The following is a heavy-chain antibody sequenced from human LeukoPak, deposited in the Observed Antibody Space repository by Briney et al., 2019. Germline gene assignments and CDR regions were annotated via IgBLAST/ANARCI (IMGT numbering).Heavy chain of an antibody. V-gene: IGHV4-59*01. CDR2: IYYSGST. CDR1: GGSISSYY. CDR3: ARVLAYSGGYLDAFDI. D-gene: IGHD1-26*01. J-gene: IGHJ3*02. Sequence: SETLSLTCTVSGGSISSYYWSWIRQPPGKGLEWIGYIYYSGSTNYNPSLKSRVTISVDTSKNQFSLKLSSVTAADTAVYYCARVLAYSGGYLDAFDIWGQGTMVTVSS.